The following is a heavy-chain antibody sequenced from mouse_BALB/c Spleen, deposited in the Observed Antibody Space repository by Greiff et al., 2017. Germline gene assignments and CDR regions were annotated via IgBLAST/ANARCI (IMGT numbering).Heavy chain of an antibody. Sequence: QVQLKESGAELAKPGASVKMSCKASGYTFTSYWMHWVKQRPGQGLEWIGYINPSTGYTEYNQKFKDKATLTADKSSSTAYMQLSSLTSEDSAVYYCARDGSSTQPFADWGQGTLVTVSA. CDR1: GYTFTSYW. CDR2: INPSTGYT. V-gene: IGHV1-7*01. CDR3: ARDGSSTQPFAD. J-gene: IGHJ3*01. D-gene: IGHD2-3*01.